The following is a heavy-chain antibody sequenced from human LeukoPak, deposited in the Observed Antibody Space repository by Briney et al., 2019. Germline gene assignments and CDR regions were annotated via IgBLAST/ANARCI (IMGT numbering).Heavy chain of an antibody. D-gene: IGHD3-22*01. CDR3: AKILDYYDSSDY. J-gene: IGHJ4*02. CDR2: ISSSSSYI. CDR1: GFTFSSYS. V-gene: IGHV3-21*04. Sequence: GRSLRLSCAASGFTFSSYSMNWVRQAPGKGLEWVSSISSSSSYIYYADSVKGRFTISRDNAKNSLYLQMNSLRAEDTAVYYCAKILDYYDSSDYWGQGTLVTVSS.